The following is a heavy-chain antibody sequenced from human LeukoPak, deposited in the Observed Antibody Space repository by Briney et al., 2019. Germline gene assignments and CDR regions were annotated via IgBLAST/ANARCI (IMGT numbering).Heavy chain of an antibody. CDR3: ARDRGGASYSNYFHNYHYAMDV. CDR2: INPNSGGT. V-gene: IGHV1-2*02. D-gene: IGHD4-4*01. Sequence: GASVKVSFKASGYTFTGYYMHWVRQAPGQGLEWMGWINPNSGGTNYAQKFQGRVTMTRDTSISTAYMELSRLRSDDTAVYYCARDRGGASYSNYFHNYHYAMDVWGQGTAVTVSS. J-gene: IGHJ6*02. CDR1: GYTFTGYY.